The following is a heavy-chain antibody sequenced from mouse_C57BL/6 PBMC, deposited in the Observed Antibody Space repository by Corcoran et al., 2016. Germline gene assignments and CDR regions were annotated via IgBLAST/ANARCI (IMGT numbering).Heavy chain of an antibody. D-gene: IGHD2-12*01. V-gene: IGHV8-12*01. J-gene: IGHJ3*01. CDR3: ARRDYTTEWFAY. Sequence: QVTLKESGPGILQSSQTLSLTCSFSGFSLSTSGMGVSWIRQPSGKGLEWLAHIYWDDDKRYNPSLKSRLTISKDTSRNQVFLKITSVDTADTATYYCARRDYTTEWFAYWGQGTLVTVSA. CDR1: GFSLSTSGMG. CDR2: IYWDDDK.